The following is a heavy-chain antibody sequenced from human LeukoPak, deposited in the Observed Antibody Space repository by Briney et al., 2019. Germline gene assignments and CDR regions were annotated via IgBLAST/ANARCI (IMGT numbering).Heavy chain of an antibody. CDR2: ISPYNGNT. Sequence: ASVKVSCKASGYTFNNYCISGVRQVPGQGLDWMGWISPYNGNTKLAQKFQGRVTVTTETSTSTDYTELRNLRSDDTAVYYCARQSYFDGRGDDAFDIWGQGTMVTVSS. J-gene: IGHJ3*02. D-gene: IGHD2-15*01. CDR1: GYTFNNYC. CDR3: ARQSYFDGRGDDAFDI. V-gene: IGHV1-18*01.